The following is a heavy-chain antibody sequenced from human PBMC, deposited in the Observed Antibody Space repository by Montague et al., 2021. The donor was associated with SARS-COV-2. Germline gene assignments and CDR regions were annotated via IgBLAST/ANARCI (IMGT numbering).Heavy chain of an antibody. V-gene: IGHV3-11*01. D-gene: IGHD6-19*01. CDR1: GFTFSDRY. CDR2: ISGSGTTI. CDR3: ASDWSAWYGYFDN. J-gene: IGHJ4*01. Sequence: SLRFSCAASGFTFSDRYMSWIRQPPGKGLEWVSSISGSGTTIYYADSVRGRFTTSRDSATNSLYLQMNSLRADDTALYFCASDWSAWYGYFDNWGQGTLVTVSS.